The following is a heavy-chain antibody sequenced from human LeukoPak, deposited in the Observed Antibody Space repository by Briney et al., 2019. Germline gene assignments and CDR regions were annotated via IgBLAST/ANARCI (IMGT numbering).Heavy chain of an antibody. Sequence: ASVTVSCKASGYTFTSYFIHWVRQAPGQGLEWMGIINPGSGSTSYTQKFRDRVTMTRDKSTSTVNMELSSLRSEDTAVYYCVRDLGYYESSGYPTHFDYWGQGTLVTVSS. CDR3: VRDLGYYESSGYPTHFDY. V-gene: IGHV1-46*01. J-gene: IGHJ4*02. CDR1: GYTFTSYF. CDR2: INPGSGST. D-gene: IGHD3-22*01.